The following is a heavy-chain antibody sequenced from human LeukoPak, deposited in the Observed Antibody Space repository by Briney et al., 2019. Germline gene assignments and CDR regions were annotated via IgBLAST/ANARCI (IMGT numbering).Heavy chain of an antibody. Sequence: SGTLSLTCTVSGGSISSYYRSWIRQPAGKGLEWIGRIYTRGSTKYNPSLKSRVTMSVDTSQNKFSLKLSSVTAADTAVYYCARYRCSSTSCYAGWFDPWGQGTLVTVSS. CDR3: ARYRCSSTSCYAGWFDP. J-gene: IGHJ5*02. CDR1: GGSISSYY. V-gene: IGHV4-4*07. D-gene: IGHD2-2*01. CDR2: IYTRGST.